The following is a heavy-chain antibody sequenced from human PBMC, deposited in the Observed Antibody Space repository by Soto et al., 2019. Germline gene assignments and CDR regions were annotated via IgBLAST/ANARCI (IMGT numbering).Heavy chain of an antibody. CDR1: GFTFSSYA. D-gene: IGHD3-10*01. Sequence: QVQLVESGGGVVQPGRSLRLSCAASGFTFSSYAMHWVRQAPGKGLEWVAVISYDGSNKYYADSVKGRFTISRDNSKNTLYLQMNSLRAEDTAVYYCARDRVSGSYYNFHYYYYGMDVWGQGTTVTVSS. V-gene: IGHV3-30-3*01. J-gene: IGHJ6*02. CDR2: ISYDGSNK. CDR3: ARDRVSGSYYNFHYYYYGMDV.